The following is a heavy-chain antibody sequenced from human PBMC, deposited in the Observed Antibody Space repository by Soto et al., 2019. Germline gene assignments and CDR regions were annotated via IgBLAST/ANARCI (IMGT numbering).Heavy chain of an antibody. CDR2: INPNSGGT. J-gene: IGHJ4*02. D-gene: IGHD1-26*01. Sequence: ASVKVSCKASGYTFTGYYMHWVRQAPGQGLEWMGWINPNSGGTNYAQKFQGRVTMTRDTSISTAYMELSRLRSDDTAVYYCARGRSWEDLYYFDYWGQGTLVTVSS. V-gene: IGHV1-2*02. CDR1: GYTFTGYY. CDR3: ARGRSWEDLYYFDY.